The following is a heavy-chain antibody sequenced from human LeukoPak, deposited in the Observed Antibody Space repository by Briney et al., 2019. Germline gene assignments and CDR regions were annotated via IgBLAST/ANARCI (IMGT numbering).Heavy chain of an antibody. J-gene: IGHJ6*02. CDR2: MNPNSYNT. CDR1: GYTFPSYD. Sequence: ASVKASCKAYGYTFPSYDINWVLRATGERLESIVCMNPNSYNTGYAQKSQARGTMTRNTSIHTAYLELSSLSTEDTAVYYSARDVVGAVAGTQVDYYYGMDVWGQGTTVTVSS. V-gene: IGHV1-8*01. D-gene: IGHD6-19*01. CDR3: ARDVVGAVAGTQVDYYYGMDV.